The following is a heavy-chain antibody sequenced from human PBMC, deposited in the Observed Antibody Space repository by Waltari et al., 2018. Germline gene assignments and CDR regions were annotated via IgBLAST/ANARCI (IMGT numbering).Heavy chain of an antibody. CDR1: GITFVNNG. Sequence: EVQLVESGGGVVQPGGSLRLSCAASGITFVNNGLNWVRQAPGKGLEWVSFISGSGSAKNYADSVKGRFTISRDNARNSLFLQMDSLRAEDTAVYYCARLPHDSQPGPWGQGTLVTVSS. CDR2: ISGSGSAK. D-gene: IGHD1-1*01. V-gene: IGHV3-48*03. CDR3: ARLPHDSQPGP. J-gene: IGHJ5*02.